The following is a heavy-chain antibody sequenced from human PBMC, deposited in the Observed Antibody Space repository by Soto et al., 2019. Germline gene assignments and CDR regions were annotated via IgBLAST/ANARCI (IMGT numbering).Heavy chain of an antibody. CDR2: MNPNSGNT. CDR3: AGLGVMVVVPAGDGGAFEM. Sequence: AASVKVSCKASGYTFTSYDINWVRQATGQGLEWMGWMNPNSGNTGYAQKFQGRVTMTRNTSISTAYMELSSLRSEDTAVYYCAGLGVMVVVPAGDGGAFEMWGKGTMVA. CDR1: GYTFTSYD. V-gene: IGHV1-8*01. D-gene: IGHD2-2*01. J-gene: IGHJ3*02.